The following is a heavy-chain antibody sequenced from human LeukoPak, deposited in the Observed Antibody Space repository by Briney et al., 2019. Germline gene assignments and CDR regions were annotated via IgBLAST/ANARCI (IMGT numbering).Heavy chain of an antibody. CDR1: GGSISRYY. CDR2: IFYSGNT. D-gene: IGHD3-10*01. Sequence: SETLSLTCSVSGGSISRYYWSWIRQPPGKGLEWIGYIFYSGNTNYNPSLKSRVTISVDTSKNQFSLKLSSVTAADTAVYYCARVESSGSYSYYYYMDVWGKGTTVTVSS. CDR3: ARVESSGSYSYYYYMDV. V-gene: IGHV4-59*01. J-gene: IGHJ6*03.